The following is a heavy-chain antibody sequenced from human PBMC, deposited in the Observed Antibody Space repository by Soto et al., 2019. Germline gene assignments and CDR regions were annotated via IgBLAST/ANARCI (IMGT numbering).Heavy chain of an antibody. CDR1: GFTFSSYG. V-gene: IGHV3-30*18. CDR3: AKDRRGSSSWYGTCDY. CDR2: ISYDGSNK. D-gene: IGHD6-13*01. Sequence: QVQLVESGGGVVQPGRSLRLSCVASGFTFSSYGMHWVRQAPGKGLEWVAVISYDGSNKYYADSVKGRFTISRDNSKNTLYLQMNSLRAEDTAVYYCAKDRRGSSSWYGTCDYWGQGTLVTVSS. J-gene: IGHJ4*02.